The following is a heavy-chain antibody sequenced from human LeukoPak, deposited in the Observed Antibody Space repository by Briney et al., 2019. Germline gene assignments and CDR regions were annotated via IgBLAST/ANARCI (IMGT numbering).Heavy chain of an antibody. D-gene: IGHD1-26*01. V-gene: IGHV3-30-3*01. J-gene: IGHJ4*02. CDR3: ARDVTGSYYKGDFDY. Sequence: QTGGSLRLSCAASGFTFSSYAMHWVRQAPGKGLEWVAVISYDGSNKYYADSVKGRFTTSRDNSKNTLYLQMNSLRAEDTAVYYCARDVTGSYYKGDFDYWGQGTLVTVSS. CDR1: GFTFSSYA. CDR2: ISYDGSNK.